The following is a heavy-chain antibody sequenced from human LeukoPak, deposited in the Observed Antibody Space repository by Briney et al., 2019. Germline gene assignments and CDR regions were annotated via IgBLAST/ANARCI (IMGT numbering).Heavy chain of an antibody. D-gene: IGHD6-6*01. V-gene: IGHV3-9*01. CDR3: ARSIAARDWDYYYYMDV. Sequence: GGSLRLSCAASGFTFDDYAMHWVRQAPGKGLEWVSGISWNSGSIGYADSVKGRFTISRDNAKNSLYLQMSSLRAEDTALYHCARSIAARDWDYYYYMDVWGKGTTVTVSS. CDR2: ISWNSGSI. J-gene: IGHJ6*03. CDR1: GFTFDDYA.